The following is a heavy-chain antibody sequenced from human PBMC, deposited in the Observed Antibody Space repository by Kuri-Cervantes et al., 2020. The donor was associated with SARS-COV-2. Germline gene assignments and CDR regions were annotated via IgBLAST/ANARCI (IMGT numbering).Heavy chain of an antibody. CDR2: IYGGGST. D-gene: IGHD6-13*01. CDR1: GFTVSSNY. CDR3: ARGYEARYSSSWYLDY. Sequence: GESLKISCAASGFTVSSNYMSWVRQAPGKGLEWVSIIYGGGSTYYADSVKGRFTTSRDNSKNTLYLQMNSLRAEDTAVYYCARGYEARYSSSWYLDYWGQGTLVTVSS. J-gene: IGHJ4*02. V-gene: IGHV3-53*01.